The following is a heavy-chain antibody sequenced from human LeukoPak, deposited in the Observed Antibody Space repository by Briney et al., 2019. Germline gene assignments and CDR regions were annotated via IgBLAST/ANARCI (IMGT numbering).Heavy chain of an antibody. Sequence: KAGGSLRLSCAASGFTFSSYSMNWVRQAPGKGLEWVSSISSSSSYIYYADSVKGRFTISRDNAKNSLYLQMNSLRAEDTAVYYCARDLYDILTGYRGHDYWGQGTLVTVSS. D-gene: IGHD3-9*01. CDR2: ISSSSSYI. CDR3: ARDLYDILTGYRGHDY. V-gene: IGHV3-21*01. J-gene: IGHJ4*02. CDR1: GFTFSSYS.